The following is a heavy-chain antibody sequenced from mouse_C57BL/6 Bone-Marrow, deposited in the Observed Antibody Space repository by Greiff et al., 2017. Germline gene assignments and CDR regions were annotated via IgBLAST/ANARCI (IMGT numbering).Heavy chain of an antibody. Sequence: EVHLVESGGGLVQPGGSLSLSCAASGFTFTDYYMSWVRQPPGKALEWLGFIRNKTNGYTYEYRASVKGRFTIARDNTQSILDLQRNALRAEDSATYDSARYNHYCSSAFAYWGQGTLVTVSA. CDR1: GFTFTDYY. CDR2: IRNKTNGYTY. J-gene: IGHJ3*01. V-gene: IGHV7-3*01. D-gene: IGHD1-1*01. CDR3: ARYNHYCSSAFAY.